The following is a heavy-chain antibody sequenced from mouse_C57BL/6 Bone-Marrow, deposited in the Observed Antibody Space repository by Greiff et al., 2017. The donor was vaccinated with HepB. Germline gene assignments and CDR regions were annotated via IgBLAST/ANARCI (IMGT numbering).Heavy chain of an antibody. V-gene: IGHV1-80*01. Sequence: QVQLQQSGAELVKPGASVKISCKASGYAFSGYWMNWVKQRPGKGLEWIGQIYPGDGDTNYNGKFKGKATLTADKSSSTAYMQLSSLTSEDSAVYFCATDWSYYYAMDYWGQGTSVTVSS. CDR3: ATDWSYYYAMDY. D-gene: IGHD4-1*01. CDR1: GYAFSGYW. CDR2: IYPGDGDT. J-gene: IGHJ4*01.